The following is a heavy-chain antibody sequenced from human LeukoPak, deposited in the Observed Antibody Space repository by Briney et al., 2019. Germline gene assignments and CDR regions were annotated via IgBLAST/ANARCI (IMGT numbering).Heavy chain of an antibody. D-gene: IGHD6-19*01. CDR3: VKGRGSD. CDR1: GFTFSSHV. CDR2: IPGSDTVT. V-gene: IGHV3-23*01. Sequence: GGSLRLSCAASGFTFSSHVMNWVRQAPGKGLEWVSSIPGSDTVTYYADSVKGRLSISRDNSKNTVYLQMNSLRVEDTALYYCVKGRGSDWSQGTLVTVSS. J-gene: IGHJ4*02.